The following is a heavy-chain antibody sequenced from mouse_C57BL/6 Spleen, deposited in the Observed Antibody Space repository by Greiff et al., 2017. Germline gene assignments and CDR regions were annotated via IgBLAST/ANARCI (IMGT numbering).Heavy chain of an antibody. J-gene: IGHJ3*01. Sequence: QVQLQQSGAELARPGASVKLSCKASGYTFTSYGISWVKQRTGQGLEWIGEIYPRSGNTYYNEKFKGKATLTADKSSSTAYMELRSLTSEDSAVYFCARGGALANSWFAYWGQGTLVTVSA. V-gene: IGHV1-81*01. CDR1: GYTFTSYG. CDR3: ARGGALANSWFAY. CDR2: IYPRSGNT. D-gene: IGHD1-1*01.